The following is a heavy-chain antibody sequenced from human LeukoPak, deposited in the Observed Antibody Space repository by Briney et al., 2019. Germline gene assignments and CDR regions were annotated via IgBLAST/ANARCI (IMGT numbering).Heavy chain of an antibody. Sequence: SETLSLTCTVSGGSISSGGYYWSWIRQHPGKGLEWIGYIYYSGSTSYNPTLKSRVSISVDTSKNQFFLKLTSVTGADTAVYYCARDRGLTTSGGVGFDSWGQGTLVTVSS. D-gene: IGHD4-17*01. CDR3: ARDRGLTTSGGVGFDS. V-gene: IGHV4-61*08. CDR1: GGSISSGGYY. CDR2: IYYSGST. J-gene: IGHJ4*02.